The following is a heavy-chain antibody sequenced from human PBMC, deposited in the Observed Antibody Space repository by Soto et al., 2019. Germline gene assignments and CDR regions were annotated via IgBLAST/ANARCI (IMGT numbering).Heavy chain of an antibody. CDR3: AKDIRAWGDAFDI. J-gene: IGHJ3*02. CDR2: ISWNSGSI. Sequence: GGSLRLSCAASGFTFDDYAMHWVRQAPGKGLEWVSGISWNSGSIGYADSVKGRFTISRDNAKNSLYLQMNSLRAEDTALYYCAKDIRAWGDAFDIWGQGTMVTVSS. D-gene: IGHD1-26*01. V-gene: IGHV3-9*01. CDR1: GFTFDDYA.